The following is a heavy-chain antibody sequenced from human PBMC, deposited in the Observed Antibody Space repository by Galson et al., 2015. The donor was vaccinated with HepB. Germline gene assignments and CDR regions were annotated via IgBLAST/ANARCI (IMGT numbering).Heavy chain of an antibody. Sequence: SLRLSCAVSGFSFSEFYMTWIRQAHGKGLEWISYISDRGTTTYYADSLRGRFTVFRDNAKKSLYLQMNSLRAEDTAVYYCAKAAGWFDPLGQGTLVTVSS. CDR1: GFSFSEFY. CDR3: AKAAGWFDP. J-gene: IGHJ5*02. CDR2: ISDRGTTT. V-gene: IGHV3-11*01.